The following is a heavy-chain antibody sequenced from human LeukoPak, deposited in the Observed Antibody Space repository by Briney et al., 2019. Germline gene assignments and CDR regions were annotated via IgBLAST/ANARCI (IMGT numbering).Heavy chain of an antibody. V-gene: IGHV4-34*01. CDR1: GGSFSGYY. CDR3: ARGPSPDY. J-gene: IGHJ4*02. Sequence: PSETLSLTCAVYGGSFSGYYWSWIRQPPGKGLEWIGEINHSGSTNYNPSLKSRVTISVDTSKNQFSLKLSSVTAADTAVYYCARGPSPDYWGQGTLVTGSS. CDR2: INHSGST.